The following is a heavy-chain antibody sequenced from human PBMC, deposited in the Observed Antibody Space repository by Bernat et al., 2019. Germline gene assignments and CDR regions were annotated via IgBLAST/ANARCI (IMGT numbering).Heavy chain of an antibody. Sequence: QVQLVESGGGVVQPGRSLRLSCAASGFTFSSYGMHWVRQAPGKGLEWVAVISYDGSNKYYADSVKGRFTISRDNSKSTLYLQMNSLRAGDTAVYYCAKDLERWLRTFNFFDPWGQGTLVTVSS. CDR1: GFTFSSYG. J-gene: IGHJ5*02. D-gene: IGHD5-12*01. CDR3: AKDLERWLRTFNFFDP. CDR2: ISYDGSNK. V-gene: IGHV3-30*18.